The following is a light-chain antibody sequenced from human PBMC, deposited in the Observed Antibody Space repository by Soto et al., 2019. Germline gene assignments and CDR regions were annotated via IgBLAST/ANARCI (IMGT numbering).Light chain of an antibody. Sequence: EIVMTQSPATLSVSPGERATLSCRASQSVSRNLAWYQQKLGQAPRLLIYDSYTRATGIPAMFSGSGSGTDFTLTSSSLEPEDFAVYYWQQRSNWPITFGQGTRLEI. V-gene: IGKV3-11*01. CDR2: DSY. J-gene: IGKJ5*01. CDR3: QQRSNWPIT. CDR1: QSVSRN.